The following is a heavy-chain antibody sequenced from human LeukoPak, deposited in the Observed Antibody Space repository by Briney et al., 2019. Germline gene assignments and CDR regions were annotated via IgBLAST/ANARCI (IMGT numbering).Heavy chain of an antibody. CDR1: GFTFSSYE. CDR3: ARHKVVMPFDY. Sequence: GGSLRLSCAASGFTFSSYEMNWVRQAPGKGLEWVSYISSSGSTIYYADSVKGRFTISRDNAKNSLYLQMNSLRAEDTAVYYCARHKVVMPFDYWGQGTLVTVSS. J-gene: IGHJ4*02. CDR2: ISSSGSTI. D-gene: IGHD3-22*01. V-gene: IGHV3-48*03.